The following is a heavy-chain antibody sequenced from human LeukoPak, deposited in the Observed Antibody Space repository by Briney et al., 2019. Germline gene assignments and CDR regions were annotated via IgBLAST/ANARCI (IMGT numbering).Heavy chain of an antibody. V-gene: IGHV3-66*04. J-gene: IGHJ3*02. CDR2: IYSGGTT. CDR1: GFTFSSYW. CDR3: ASQSTPVLPFDI. Sequence: GGSLRLSCAASGFTFSSYWMQWVRQVPGKGLEWVSVIYSGGTTYYADSVKGRFTISRDNSKNTLYLQMNSLRAEDTAVYYCASQSTPVLPFDIWGQGTMVTVSS.